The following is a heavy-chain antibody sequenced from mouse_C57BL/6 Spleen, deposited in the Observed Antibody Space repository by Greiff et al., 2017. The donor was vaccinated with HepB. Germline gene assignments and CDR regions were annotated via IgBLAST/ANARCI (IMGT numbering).Heavy chain of an antibody. CDR3: ARDGITTVGYAMDY. Sequence: VKVVESGAELARPGASVKLSCKASGYTFTSYGISWVKQRTGQGLEWIGEIYPRSGNTYYNEKFKGKATLTADKSSSTAYMELRSLTSEDSAVYFCARDGITTVGYAMDYWGQGTSVTVSS. CDR1: GYTFTSYG. CDR2: IYPRSGNT. V-gene: IGHV1-81*01. J-gene: IGHJ4*01. D-gene: IGHD1-1*01.